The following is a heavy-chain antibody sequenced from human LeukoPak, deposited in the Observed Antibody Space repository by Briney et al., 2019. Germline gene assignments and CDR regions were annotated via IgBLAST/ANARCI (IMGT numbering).Heavy chain of an antibody. D-gene: IGHD6-13*01. CDR1: GGSFSGYY. J-gene: IGHJ6*03. V-gene: IGHV4-34*01. CDR2: INHSGST. CDR3: ARTGSSWFNYYYYYYMDV. Sequence: SETLSLTCAVYGGSFSGYYWSWIRQPPGKGLEWIGEINHSGSTNYNPSLKSRVTISVDTSKNQFSLKLSSVTAADTAVYYCARTGSSWFNYYYYYYMDVWAKGPRHRLL.